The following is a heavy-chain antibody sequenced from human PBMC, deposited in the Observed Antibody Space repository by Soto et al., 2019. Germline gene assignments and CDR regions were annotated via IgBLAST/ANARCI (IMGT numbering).Heavy chain of an antibody. CDR1: GYTFTNYY. CDR3: ARGVNYDVLTGPKYYGMDV. Sequence: ASVKVSCKSSGYTFTNYYMHWVRQAPGQGLEWLGIINPVGGTTSYAQKFQGRVTLTRDTSTSTVYLEMSSLTSENTAVYFCARGVNYDVLTGPKYYGMDVWGQGTTVTVSS. CDR2: INPVGGTT. J-gene: IGHJ6*02. D-gene: IGHD3-9*01. V-gene: IGHV1-46*01.